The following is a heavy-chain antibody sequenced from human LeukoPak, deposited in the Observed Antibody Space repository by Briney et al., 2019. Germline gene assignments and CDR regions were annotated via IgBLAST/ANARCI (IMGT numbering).Heavy chain of an antibody. J-gene: IGHJ4*02. CDR1: GFTLDDYG. D-gene: IGHD6-19*01. CDR2: INWNGGST. CDR3: ARVDIQLAVAGFDY. V-gene: IGHV3-20*01. Sequence: GGSLRLSCAASGFTLDDYGIIWVRQAPGKGLEWVSGINWNGGSTGYAESVKGRFPISRDNAENSLYLQMNSLRAEDTALYHCARVDIQLAVAGFDYWGQGTLVTVSS.